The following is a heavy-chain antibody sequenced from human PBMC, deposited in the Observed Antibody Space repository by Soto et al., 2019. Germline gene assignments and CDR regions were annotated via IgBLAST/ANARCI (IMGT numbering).Heavy chain of an antibody. J-gene: IGHJ5*02. D-gene: IGHD3-9*01. V-gene: IGHV4-31*03. CDR1: GRYIRSRGYY. Sequence: SDTLSLTCSVSGRYIRSRGYYWGWIRHHPGKGLEWVGHIYYDGSTYYNPSLKSRLTISVDTSKNQFSLSLTSVTAADAAIYHCARVYFDPPRNWFDPWGRG. CDR2: IYYDGST. CDR3: ARVYFDPPRNWFDP.